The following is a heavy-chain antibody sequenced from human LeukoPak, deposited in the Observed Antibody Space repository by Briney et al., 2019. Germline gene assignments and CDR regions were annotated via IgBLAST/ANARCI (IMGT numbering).Heavy chain of an antibody. Sequence: SETLSLTCTVSGDSITNYYWSWYRQPPGRGLEWIGSIYYSGSTYYNPSLKSRVTISVDTSKNQFSLKLSSVTAADTAVYYCAREYCSGGSCYPHFDYWGQGTLVTVSS. CDR2: IYYSGST. CDR3: AREYCSGGSCYPHFDY. CDR1: GDSITNYY. V-gene: IGHV4-59*12. D-gene: IGHD2-15*01. J-gene: IGHJ4*02.